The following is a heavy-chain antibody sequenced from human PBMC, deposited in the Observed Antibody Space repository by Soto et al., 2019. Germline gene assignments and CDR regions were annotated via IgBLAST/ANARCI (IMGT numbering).Heavy chain of an antibody. CDR3: ARGIHRAYSSSIGY. CDR2: ISAYNGNT. Sequence: ASVKVSCKASGYTFTSYGISWVRQAPGQGLEWMGWISAYNGNTNYAQKLQGRVTMTTDTSTSTAYMELRSLRSDDTAVYYCARGIHRAYSSSIGYSGQATLVSVSS. J-gene: IGHJ4*02. V-gene: IGHV1-18*01. D-gene: IGHD6-6*01. CDR1: GYTFTSYG.